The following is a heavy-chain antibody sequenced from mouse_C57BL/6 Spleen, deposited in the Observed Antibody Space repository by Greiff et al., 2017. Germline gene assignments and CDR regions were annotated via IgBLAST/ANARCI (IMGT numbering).Heavy chain of an antibody. CDR2: INPSTGGT. D-gene: IGHD2-14*01. Sequence: EVQLQQSGPELVKPGASVKISCKASGYSFTGYYMNWVKQSPEKSLEWIGEINPSTGGTTYNQKFKAKATLTVDKSSSTAYMQLKSLTSEDSAVYYCAREEPYDGAFDYWGQGTTLTVSS. CDR1: GYSFTGYY. CDR3: AREEPYDGAFDY. V-gene: IGHV1-42*01. J-gene: IGHJ2*01.